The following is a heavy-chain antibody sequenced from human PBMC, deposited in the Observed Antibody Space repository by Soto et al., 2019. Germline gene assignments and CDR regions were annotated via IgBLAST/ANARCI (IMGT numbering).Heavy chain of an antibody. CDR2: IIPIFGTA. D-gene: IGHD3-3*01. Sequence: SVKVSCKASGGTFSSYAISWVRQAPGQGLEWMGGIIPIFGTANYAQKFQGRVTIPADKSTSTAYMELSSLRSEDTAVYYCAREGYYERWFDPWGQGTLVTVSS. J-gene: IGHJ5*02. CDR3: AREGYYERWFDP. V-gene: IGHV1-69*06. CDR1: GGTFSSYA.